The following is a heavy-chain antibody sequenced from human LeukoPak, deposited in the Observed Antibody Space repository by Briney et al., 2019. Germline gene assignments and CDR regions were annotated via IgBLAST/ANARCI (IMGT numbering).Heavy chain of an antibody. CDR2: IIPIFGTA. Sequence: GASVKVSCKVSGYTLTELSMHWVRQAPGQGLEWMGGIIPIFGTANYAQKFQGRVTITADESTSTAYMELSSLRSEDTAVYYCARSSSWYSGFDYWGQGTLVTVSS. CDR1: GYTLTELS. J-gene: IGHJ4*02. CDR3: ARSSSWYSGFDY. D-gene: IGHD6-13*01. V-gene: IGHV1-69*13.